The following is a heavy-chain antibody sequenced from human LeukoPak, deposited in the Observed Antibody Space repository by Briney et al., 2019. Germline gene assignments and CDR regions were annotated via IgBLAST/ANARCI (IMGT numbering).Heavy chain of an antibody. CDR1: GFTVSSNY. J-gene: IGHJ3*02. Sequence: GGSLRLSCAASGFTVSSNYMSWVRQAPGKGLEWVSVIYSGGSTYYADSVKGRFTISRDNSKNTLFLQMNSLRAEDTAVYYCAREASDAFDIWGQGTMVTVSS. V-gene: IGHV3-53*01. CDR3: AREASDAFDI. CDR2: IYSGGST.